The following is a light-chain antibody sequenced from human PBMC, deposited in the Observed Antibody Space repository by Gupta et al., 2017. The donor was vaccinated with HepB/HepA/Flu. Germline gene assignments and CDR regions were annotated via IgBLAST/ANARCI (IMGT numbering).Light chain of an antibody. CDR3: AAGDDSLNGVV. CDR2: SNN. CDR1: SSNIGSNT. Sequence: QSVLPQPPPSSWTPGQRVTISCSGRSSNIGSNTVNWYQQLPGTAPKLLIYSNNQRPSGGPDRFSGSKYGTSAALTISELQSEDEADYYCAAGDDSLNGVVFAGGTKLTVL. J-gene: IGLJ2*01. V-gene: IGLV1-44*01.